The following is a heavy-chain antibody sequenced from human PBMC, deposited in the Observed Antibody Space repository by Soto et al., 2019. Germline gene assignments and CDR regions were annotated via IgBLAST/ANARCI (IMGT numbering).Heavy chain of an antibody. CDR1: GG. D-gene: IGHD2-21*02. J-gene: IGHJ3*01. V-gene: IGHV1-69*01. CDR3: AQRAYCGGDCFAFDV. CDR2: FMPLCGTA. Sequence: QVQLVQSGAEVKKPGSSVRVSCKASGGINWVRQAPGHGLAWMGGFMPLCGTADYAQRFQGRVTITADELTTTSYMELRSLRSEDTAVYYCAQRAYCGGDCFAFDVWGQGTSVTVSS.